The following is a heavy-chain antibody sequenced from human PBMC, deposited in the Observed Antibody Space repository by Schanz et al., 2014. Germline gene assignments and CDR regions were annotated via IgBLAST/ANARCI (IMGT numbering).Heavy chain of an antibody. J-gene: IGHJ6*03. CDR2: IISILGIA. CDR3: AGTYCSSTSCYTGYYYMDV. Sequence: QVQLVQSGAEVKKPGSSVKVSCKASGGTFSSYTISWVRQAPGQGLEWMGRIISILGIANYAQKFQGRVTITADRSTSTAYMELSSLRSEDTAVYYCAGTYCSSTSCYTGYYYMDVWGKGTTVTVSS. CDR1: GGTFSSYT. D-gene: IGHD2-2*02. V-gene: IGHV1-69*02.